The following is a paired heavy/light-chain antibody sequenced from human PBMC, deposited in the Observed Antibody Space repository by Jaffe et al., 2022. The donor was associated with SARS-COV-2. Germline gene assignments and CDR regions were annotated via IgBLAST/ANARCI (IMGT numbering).Heavy chain of an antibody. CDR2: IYYSGST. J-gene: IGHJ5*02. Sequence: QLQLQESGPGLVKPSETLSLTCTVSGGSISSSIYYWGWIRQPPGKGLEWIGSIYYSGSTYYNPSLKSRVTISVDTSKNQFSLKLSSVTAADTAVYYCARRNSGSYSWFDPWGQGTLVTVSS. CDR1: GGSISSSIYY. D-gene: IGHD1-26*01. CDR3: ARRNSGSYSWFDP. V-gene: IGHV4-39*01.
Light chain of an antibody. CDR2: AAS. CDR1: QSISSN. J-gene: IGKJ5*01. CDR3: QQSYSTPPT. V-gene: IGKV1-39*01. Sequence: DIQMTQSPSSLSASVGDRVTITCRASQSISSNLNWYQQKPGKAPKLLIYAASSLQSGVPSRFSGSGSGTDFTLTISSLKPEDFATYYCQQSYSTPPTFGQGTRLEIK.